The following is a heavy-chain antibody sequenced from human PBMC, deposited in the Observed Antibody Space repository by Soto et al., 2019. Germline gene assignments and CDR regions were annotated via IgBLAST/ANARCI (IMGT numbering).Heavy chain of an antibody. CDR1: GFTFSDYG. CDR3: AGEGGAGPGGAFEV. V-gene: IGHV3-33*01. Sequence: SLRLSCAASGFTFSDYGMHWVRQAPGKGGGWVSVIWYDGSNKYYADSVKGRFAIARDNSKKTLYLEMKSLRVEDRVFYYWAGEGGAGPGGAFEVGGLGTLVTV. J-gene: IGHJ3*01. CDR2: IWYDGSNK. D-gene: IGHD2-15*01.